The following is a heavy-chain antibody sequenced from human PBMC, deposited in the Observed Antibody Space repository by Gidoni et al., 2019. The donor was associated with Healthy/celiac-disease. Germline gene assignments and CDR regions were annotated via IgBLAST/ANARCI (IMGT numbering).Heavy chain of an antibody. CDR3: ARDKGRPNSYDYYYGMDV. CDR1: GGSISSGDYY. V-gene: IGHV4-30-4*01. CDR2: ISYTGST. Sequence: QVQLQESGPGLVKPSQTLSLTCPVSGGSISSGDYYWSWIRQPPGKGLEWIGYISYTGSTYGNPSLKSRVTISVDTSKNKFYLKLSSVTAADTAVYYCARDKGRPNSYDYYYGMDVWGQGTTVTVSS. J-gene: IGHJ6*02. D-gene: IGHD1-7*01.